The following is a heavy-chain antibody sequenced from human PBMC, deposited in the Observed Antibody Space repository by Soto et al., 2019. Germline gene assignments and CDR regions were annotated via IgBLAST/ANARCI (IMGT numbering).Heavy chain of an antibody. V-gene: IGHV3-30*18. Sequence: GGSLRLPCAASGFTFSSYGMHWVRQAPGKGLEWVAVISYDGSNKYYADSVKGRFTITRDNSKNTLYLQMNSLRAEDTAVYYCAKDAQLYSSRGRDWFDPWGQGTLVTVSS. D-gene: IGHD6-13*01. J-gene: IGHJ5*02. CDR1: GFTFSSYG. CDR3: AKDAQLYSSRGRDWFDP. CDR2: ISYDGSNK.